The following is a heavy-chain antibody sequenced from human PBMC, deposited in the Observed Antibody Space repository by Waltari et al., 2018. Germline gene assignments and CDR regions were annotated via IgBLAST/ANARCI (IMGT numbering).Heavy chain of an antibody. CDR2: IYPGDSDT. CDR3: VRLPSLRTSDFFNI. J-gene: IGHJ3*02. CDR1: GYKFSEYW. V-gene: IGHV5-51*01. D-gene: IGHD2-21*01. Sequence: EVQLVPSGAEVKKPGESLKISCKGSGYKFSEYWIGWVRQMPGKGLEWMGMIYPGDSDTRYSPSFQGQVTISADKSITTDYLQWGSLKASDTAMYYCVRLPSLRTSDFFNIWGQGTMVIVSS.